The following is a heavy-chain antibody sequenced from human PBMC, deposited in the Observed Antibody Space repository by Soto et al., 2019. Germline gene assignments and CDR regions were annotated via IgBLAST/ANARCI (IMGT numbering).Heavy chain of an antibody. Sequence: QGLEWIGRIIANYGKTSYAQKFQGRVTMTADTSTSTAYMELRSLRSDDTAVYYCARALESSSWYWLDPWG. CDR2: IIANYGKT. V-gene: IGHV1-18*01. D-gene: IGHD6-13*01. J-gene: IGHJ5*02. CDR3: ARALESSSWYWLDP.